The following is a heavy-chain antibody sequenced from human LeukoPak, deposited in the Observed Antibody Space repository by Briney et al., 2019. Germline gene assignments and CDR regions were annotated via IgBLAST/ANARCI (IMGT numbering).Heavy chain of an antibody. D-gene: IGHD3-3*01. CDR3: ARLREIPVFGVVTKSTSYFDY. V-gene: IGHV3-21*01. Sequence: GGALRLSCAASGFTFNRYSMNWVRQAPGEGLEWVSSISISSNYIYDADLVKGRFTISRDNATNSLYLQMNSLRAEDTAVYYCARLREIPVFGVVTKSTSYFDYWGQGTLVTVSS. CDR1: GFTFNRYS. CDR2: ISISSNYI. J-gene: IGHJ4*02.